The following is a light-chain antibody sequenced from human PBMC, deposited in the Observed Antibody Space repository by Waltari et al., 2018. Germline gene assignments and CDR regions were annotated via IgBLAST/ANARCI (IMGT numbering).Light chain of an antibody. CDR2: KAS. CDR3: QQYRNLWT. Sequence: DIQMTQSPSTLSASVGDRVTITCRASQSLSNWLAWYQQKPGKAPKVLIYKASTLESGVPSRFSGSGSETEFTLTISSLQPDDFETYYCQQYRNLWTFGQGTKVEIK. V-gene: IGKV1-5*03. CDR1: QSLSNW. J-gene: IGKJ1*01.